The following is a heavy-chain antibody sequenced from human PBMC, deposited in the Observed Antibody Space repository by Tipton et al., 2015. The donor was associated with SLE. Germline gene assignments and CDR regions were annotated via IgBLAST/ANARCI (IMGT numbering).Heavy chain of an antibody. J-gene: IGHJ3*02. CDR1: GGSFSGYY. CDR3: ARGGSGAFDT. CDR2: INHGGST. V-gene: IGHV4-34*01. Sequence: LRLSCAVYGGSFSGYYWSWIRQPPGKGLEWIGEINHGGSTNYNPSLKNRVAISVDTSKNQFSLKLTSVTAADTAVYYCARGGSGAFDTWGQGTMVTVSS. D-gene: IGHD1-14*01.